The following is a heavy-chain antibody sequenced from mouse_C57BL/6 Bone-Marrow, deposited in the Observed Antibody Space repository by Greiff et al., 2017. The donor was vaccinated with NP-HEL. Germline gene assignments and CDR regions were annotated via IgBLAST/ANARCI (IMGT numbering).Heavy chain of an antibody. Sequence: QVQLQQPGAELVKPGASVTLSCKASGYTFTSYWMHWVKQRPGQGLEWIGMIHPNSGSTNYNEKFKSKATLTVDKSSSTAYMQLSSLTSEDSAVYYCARSDLYYYGSPCYWYFDVWGTGTTVTVSS. V-gene: IGHV1-64*01. CDR1: GYTFTSYW. J-gene: IGHJ1*03. CDR3: ARSDLYYYGSPCYWYFDV. CDR2: IHPNSGST. D-gene: IGHD1-1*01.